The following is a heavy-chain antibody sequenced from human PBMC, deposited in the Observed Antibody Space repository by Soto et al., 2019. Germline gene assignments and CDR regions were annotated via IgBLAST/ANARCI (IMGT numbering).Heavy chain of an antibody. J-gene: IGHJ4*02. D-gene: IGHD3-22*01. CDR3: ARSEVYDSSGYPRMVYCFDY. CDR2: IIPIFGTA. V-gene: IGHV1-69*13. Sequence: ASVKVSCKASGGTFSSYAISWVRQAPGQGLEWMGGIIPIFGTANYAQKFQGRVTITADESTSTAYMELSSLRSEDTAVYYCARSEVYDSSGYPRMVYCFDYWGQGTLVPVSS. CDR1: GGTFSSYA.